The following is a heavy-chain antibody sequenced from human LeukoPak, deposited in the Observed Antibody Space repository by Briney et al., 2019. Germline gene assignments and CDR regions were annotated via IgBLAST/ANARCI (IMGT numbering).Heavy chain of an antibody. CDR3: ARGGGYYFDY. J-gene: IGHJ4*02. V-gene: IGHV4-4*02. CDR2: VYHSGTT. CDR1: GGSISDSNW. Sequence: SETLSLTCAVSGGSISDSNWWNWVRQPPGQGLEWIGEVYHSGTTNYNPSLTSRVTISVDKSKNLFSLRLNSVTAADSAVYYCARGGGYYFDYWGQGTLVTVSS. D-gene: IGHD3-16*01.